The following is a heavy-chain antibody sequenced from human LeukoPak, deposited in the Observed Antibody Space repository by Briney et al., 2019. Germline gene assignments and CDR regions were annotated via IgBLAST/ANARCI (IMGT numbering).Heavy chain of an antibody. Sequence: GGSLRLSCAASGFTFSSYAMHWVRQAPGKGLEWVAVISYDGSNKYYADSVKGRFTISRDNSKNTLYLQMNSLRAEDTAVYYCAKAKGGSYESQDYWGQGTLVTVSS. V-gene: IGHV3-30-3*01. J-gene: IGHJ4*02. CDR2: ISYDGSNK. CDR3: AKAKGGSYESQDY. CDR1: GFTFSSYA. D-gene: IGHD1-26*01.